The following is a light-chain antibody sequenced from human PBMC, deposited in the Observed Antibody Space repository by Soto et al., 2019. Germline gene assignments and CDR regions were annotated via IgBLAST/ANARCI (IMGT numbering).Light chain of an antibody. CDR2: AAS. V-gene: IGKV1-39*01. CDR3: QQSHGIPYT. Sequence: DIQMTQSPSSLSASVGDRVTITCRASQTITGYLNWYHQRPGKAPKLLIYAASSLQSGVPSRFSGSGSGTDFTLTINSLQPEDFATYYCQQSHGIPYTFGHGTKLEIK. CDR1: QTITGY. J-gene: IGKJ2*01.